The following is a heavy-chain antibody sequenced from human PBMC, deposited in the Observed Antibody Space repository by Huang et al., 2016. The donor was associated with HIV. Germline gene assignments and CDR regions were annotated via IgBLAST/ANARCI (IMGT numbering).Heavy chain of an antibody. J-gene: IGHJ4*02. CDR1: GFTFGGFG. V-gene: IGHV3-30*02. CDR2: IRYDGNNY. D-gene: IGHD3-3*01. CDR3: AKDLTYTFGRHFDY. Sequence: QVQLVESGGGVVQPGGSLRLSCTASGFTFGGFGMPWVRQAPGKGLEWVAFIRYDGNNYYYADSVRGRFTISRDNSKDTLYLQMNRLRPDDSAVYYCAKDLTYTFGRHFDYWGRGTLVTVSS.